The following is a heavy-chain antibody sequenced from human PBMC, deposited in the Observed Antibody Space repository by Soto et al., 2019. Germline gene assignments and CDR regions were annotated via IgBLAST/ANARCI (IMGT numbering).Heavy chain of an antibody. V-gene: IGHV4-30-2*01. J-gene: IGHJ6*02. CDR2: IYHSGST. Sequence: QLQLQDSGAGLVKPSQTLSLTCAVSGGSISSGGYSWSWIRQPPGKGLEWIGYIYHSGSTYYNPSLKSRVTISVDRSKNQFSLKLSSVTAADTAVYYYARARLQGLFYYGMDVWGQGTTVTVSS. CDR1: GGSISSGGYS. D-gene: IGHD4-4*01. CDR3: ARARLQGLFYYGMDV.